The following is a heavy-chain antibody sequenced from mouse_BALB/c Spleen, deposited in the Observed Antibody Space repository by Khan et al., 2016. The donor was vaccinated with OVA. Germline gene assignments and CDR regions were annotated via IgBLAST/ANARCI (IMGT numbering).Heavy chain of an antibody. J-gene: IGHJ3*01. Sequence: EVELVESGGDLVKPGGSLKLSCAASGFTFSSYSMSWVRQTPDKRLEWVATISSGGDYTYYPDSVKGRFTISRDNDRNTLYLQMSSLKSEDTAMYYCASHLTGSFAYWGQGTLVTVSA. V-gene: IGHV5-6*01. CDR1: GFTFSSYS. CDR3: ASHLTGSFAY. D-gene: IGHD4-1*01. CDR2: ISSGGDYT.